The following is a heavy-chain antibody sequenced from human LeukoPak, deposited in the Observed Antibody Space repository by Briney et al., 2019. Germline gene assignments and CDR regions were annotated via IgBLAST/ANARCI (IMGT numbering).Heavy chain of an antibody. J-gene: IGHJ4*02. V-gene: IGHV3-23*01. Sequence: GGSLRLSCAASGFTFSNYGMSWVRQAPGKGLEWVSGINNSGGSTYYADSVKGRFTISRDNSRNTLYLQMNSLRDEDTAVYYCVEGETRTSVTGFHSWGQGTLVTVSS. CDR2: INNSGGST. D-gene: IGHD1-1*01. CDR3: VEGETRTSVTGFHS. CDR1: GFTFSNYG.